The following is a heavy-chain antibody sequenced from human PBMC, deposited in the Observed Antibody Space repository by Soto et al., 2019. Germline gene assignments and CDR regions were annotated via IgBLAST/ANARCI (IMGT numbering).Heavy chain of an antibody. Sequence: GGSLRLSCAASGSAFSSHAMNWVRQAPGKGLEWVSGISSSGGSTYYVDSVKGRFTISRDNSKKTLYLQMNSLRAEDTAVYYCAKGKTTVAGTRYYYYGMDVWGQGTTVTVSS. CDR3: AKGKTTVAGTRYYYYGMDV. V-gene: IGHV3-23*01. CDR1: GSAFSSHA. D-gene: IGHD6-19*01. CDR2: ISSSGGST. J-gene: IGHJ6*02.